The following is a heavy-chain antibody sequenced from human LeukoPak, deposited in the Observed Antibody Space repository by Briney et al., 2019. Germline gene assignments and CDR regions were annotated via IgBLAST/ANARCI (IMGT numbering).Heavy chain of an antibody. D-gene: IGHD3-22*01. CDR3: AKVDSFDSSGYAYFDC. J-gene: IGHJ4*02. V-gene: IGHV3-23*01. Sequence: GGSLRLSCAASGSTFSSYAVSWVRQAPGKGLEWVSAISGSGGITYYADSVKGRFTISRDNSKSTLYLQMNSLRAEDTAVYYCAKVDSFDSSGYAYFDCWGQGTLVTVSS. CDR1: GSTFSSYA. CDR2: ISGSGGIT.